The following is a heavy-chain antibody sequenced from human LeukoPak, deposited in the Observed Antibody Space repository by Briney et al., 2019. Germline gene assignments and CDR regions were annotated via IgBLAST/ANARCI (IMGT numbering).Heavy chain of an antibody. CDR1: GFTFRNYG. J-gene: IGHJ3*02. CDR3: ARAQWLADDAFDI. CDR2: ISDDGSYK. D-gene: IGHD6-19*01. V-gene: IGHV3-30*03. Sequence: GGSLRLSCAASGFTFRNYGMHCVRQAPGKGLEWVAVISDDGSYKNYADSVKGRFTISRDNSNNTLYLQMNSLRVEDTAVYYCARAQWLADDAFDIWGQGTMVTVSS.